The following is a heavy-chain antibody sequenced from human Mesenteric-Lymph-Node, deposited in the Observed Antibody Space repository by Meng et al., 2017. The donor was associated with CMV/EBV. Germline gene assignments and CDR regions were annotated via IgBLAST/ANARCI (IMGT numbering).Heavy chain of an antibody. CDR3: AREGCSSTSCYTISNSNYAPDY. D-gene: IGHD2-2*02. V-gene: IGHV1-2*02. Sequence: ASVKVSCKASGYTFTDYYVHWWRQGPGQGLEWMGWINPYSGETKYAQKFQGRVTMTRDTSVTTAFMDLTSLRSDDTAVYYCAREGCSSTSCYTISNSNYAPDYWGQGTLVTVSS. CDR2: INPYSGET. CDR1: GYTFTDYY. J-gene: IGHJ4*02.